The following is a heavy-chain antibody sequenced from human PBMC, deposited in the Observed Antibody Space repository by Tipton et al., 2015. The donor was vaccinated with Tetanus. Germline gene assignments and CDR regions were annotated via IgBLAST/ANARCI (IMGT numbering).Heavy chain of an antibody. Sequence: QSGPEVKRPGESLKISCQGSGYNFNLYWIAWVRQMPGKGLEWMGTIYPGDSYSTYSPSFEGQVTISVDRSIDTAYLQWSSLKASDTAIYYCARPLTSVAFGGFAFDVWGQGTLVTVSS. CDR3: ARPLTSVAFGGFAFDV. J-gene: IGHJ3*01. CDR1: GYNFNLYW. V-gene: IGHV5-51*01. D-gene: IGHD3-16*01. CDR2: IYPGDSYS.